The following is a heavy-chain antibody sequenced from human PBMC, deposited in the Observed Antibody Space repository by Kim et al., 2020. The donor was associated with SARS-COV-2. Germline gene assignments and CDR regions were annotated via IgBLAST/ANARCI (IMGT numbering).Heavy chain of an antibody. CDR1: GFSLSTGGVG. CDR2: IYWDDDK. J-gene: IGHJ4*02. Sequence: SGPTLVNPTQTLTLTCTFSGFSLSTGGVGVGWIRQPPGKALEWLAIIYWDDDKRYSPSLKSRLTITKDTSKNQVVLAMTNMDPVDTATYYCAHTGPIVPRLGFARDFDYWGQGTLAT. V-gene: IGHV2-5*02. CDR3: AHTGPIVPRLGFARDFDY. D-gene: IGHD2-8*01.